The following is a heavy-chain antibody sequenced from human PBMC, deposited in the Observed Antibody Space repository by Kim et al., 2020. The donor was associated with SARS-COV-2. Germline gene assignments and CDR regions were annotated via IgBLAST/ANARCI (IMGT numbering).Heavy chain of an antibody. CDR3: ARFPREWWYGGYSYYGMDV. V-gene: IGHV2-70*01. CDR1: GFSLNMNTMC. CDR2: ICWDEDK. J-gene: IGHJ6*02. Sequence: SGPTLVNPTQTLTLTCTFSGFSLNMNTMCVSWIRQPPGKALEWLALICWDEDKSYTTSLKTRLSISKDTSKNQVVLTMTNMDPVDTATYYCARFPREWWYGGYSYYGMDVWGQGTTVTVSS. D-gene: IGHD2-15*01.